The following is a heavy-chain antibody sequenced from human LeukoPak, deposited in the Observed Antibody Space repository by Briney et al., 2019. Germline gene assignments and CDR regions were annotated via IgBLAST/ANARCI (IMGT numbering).Heavy chain of an antibody. J-gene: IGHJ4*02. Sequence: PSETLSLTCTVSGDSISSYYWSWIRQPPGKGLEWIGYIYYSGSTNYNPSLKSRVSISVDTSKNQFSLKLSSVTAADTAVYYCARGAGAGYNLQPFDYWGQGTLVTVSS. V-gene: IGHV4-59*08. CDR3: ARGAGAGYNLQPFDY. CDR1: GDSISSYY. CDR2: IYYSGST. D-gene: IGHD5-24*01.